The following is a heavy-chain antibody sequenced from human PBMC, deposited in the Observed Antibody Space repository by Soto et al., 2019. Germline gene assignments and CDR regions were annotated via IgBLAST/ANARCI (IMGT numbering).Heavy chain of an antibody. CDR2: IIPIFGTA. CDR1: GGTFSSYA. Sequence: SVKVSCKASGGTFSSYAISWVRQAPGRGLEWMGGIIPIFGTANYAQKFQGRVTTTADESTSTAYMELSSLRSEDTAVYYCARGKDIVVVPAALSAWGQGTLVTVSS. J-gene: IGHJ5*02. D-gene: IGHD2-2*01. CDR3: ARGKDIVVVPAALSA. V-gene: IGHV1-69*13.